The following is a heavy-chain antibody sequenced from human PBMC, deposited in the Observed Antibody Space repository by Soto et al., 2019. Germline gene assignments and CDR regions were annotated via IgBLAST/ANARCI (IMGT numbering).Heavy chain of an antibody. CDR3: AKGALTTRGYYDSSGFDY. CDR2: ISYDGSNK. Sequence: GGSLRLSCAASGFTFSSYGMHWVRQAPGKGLEWVAVISYDGSNKYYADSVKGRFTISRDNSKNTLYLQMNSLRAEDTAVYYCAKGALTTRGYYDSSGFDYWGQGTLVTVSS. J-gene: IGHJ4*02. CDR1: GFTFSSYG. V-gene: IGHV3-30*18. D-gene: IGHD3-22*01.